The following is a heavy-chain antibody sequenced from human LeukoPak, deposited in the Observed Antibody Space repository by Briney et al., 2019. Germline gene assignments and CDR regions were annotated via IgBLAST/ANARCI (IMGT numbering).Heavy chain of an antibody. Sequence: GGSLRLSCAASGFIFSNYWMSWVRQAPGKGLEWVANINPDGSEKYFVDSVEGRFTISRDNAKNSVYLQMNSLRAEDTAMYHCARDQVAPSCTRPDYWGQGTLVTVSS. D-gene: IGHD2-15*01. V-gene: IGHV3-7*01. CDR1: GFIFSNYW. CDR2: INPDGSEK. J-gene: IGHJ4*02. CDR3: ARDQVAPSCTRPDY.